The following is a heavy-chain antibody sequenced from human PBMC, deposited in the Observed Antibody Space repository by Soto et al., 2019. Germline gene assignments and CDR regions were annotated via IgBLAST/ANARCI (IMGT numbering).Heavy chain of an antibody. Sequence: QVQLVQSGAEVKKPGASVKVSCKASGYTFTSYYMHWVRQAPGQGLEWMGIINPSGGSTSYAQKFEGIVSITRDTSTSTGYMELISLRSEDTAVYYYARAMVGATPLDYWGQGTLVTVSS. CDR3: ARAMVGATPLDY. CDR2: INPSGGST. V-gene: IGHV1-46*01. D-gene: IGHD1-26*01. J-gene: IGHJ4*02. CDR1: GYTFTSYY.